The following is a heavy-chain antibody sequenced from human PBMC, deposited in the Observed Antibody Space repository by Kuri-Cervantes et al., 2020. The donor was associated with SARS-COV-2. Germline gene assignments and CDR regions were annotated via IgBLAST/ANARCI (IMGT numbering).Heavy chain of an antibody. CDR3: ARLVAGTGGFWYYYYGMDV. D-gene: IGHD6-19*01. CDR1: GGTFSSYA. Sequence: SVKVSCKASGGTFSSYAISWVRQAPGQGLEWMGGIIPVFGTANYAQKLQGRVTMTTDTSTSTAYMELRSLRSDDTAVYYCARLVAGTGGFWYYYYGMDVWGQGTTVTVSS. CDR2: IIPVFGTA. V-gene: IGHV1-69*05. J-gene: IGHJ6*02.